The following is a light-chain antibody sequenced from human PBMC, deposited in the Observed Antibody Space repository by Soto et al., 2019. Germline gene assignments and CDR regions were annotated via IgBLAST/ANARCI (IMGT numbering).Light chain of an antibody. V-gene: IGKV3-15*01. CDR2: GAS. CDR3: QQYYNWPMYT. J-gene: IGKJ2*01. Sequence: EIVMTQSPATLSVSPGERATLSCRASQSVSSSLAWYQQRPGQAPRLLIYGASTRASGIPARFSGSGSGTEFTLTISSLQSEDFAVYYCQQYYNWPMYTFGLGTKLEI. CDR1: QSVSSS.